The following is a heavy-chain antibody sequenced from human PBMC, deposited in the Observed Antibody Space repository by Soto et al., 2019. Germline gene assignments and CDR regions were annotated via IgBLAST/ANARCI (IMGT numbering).Heavy chain of an antibody. J-gene: IGHJ4*02. V-gene: IGHV4-59*01. CDR1: GDSLSSYY. Sequence: SETLSLTCTVSGDSLSSYYWSWIRQPPGKGLEWTGYIYYSGSTNYNPSLKSRVTISVDTSKNQFSLKLSSVTAADTAVYYCARSNGDYGDYWSQGTLDTVSS. D-gene: IGHD4-17*01. CDR2: IYYSGST. CDR3: ARSNGDYGDY.